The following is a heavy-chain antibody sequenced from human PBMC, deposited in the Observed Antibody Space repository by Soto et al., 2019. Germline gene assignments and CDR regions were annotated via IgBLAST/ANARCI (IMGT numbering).Heavy chain of an antibody. CDR2: IYYSGST. CDR3: ARVSHSYCSSTSCYAFDI. J-gene: IGHJ3*02. Sequence: TCTVSGGSISSGGYYWSWIRQHPGKGLEWIGYIYYSGSTYYNPSLKSRVTISVDTSKNQFSLKLSSVTAADTAVYYCARVSHSYCSSTSCYAFDIWGQGTMVTVSS. CDR1: GGSISSGGYY. V-gene: IGHV4-31*03. D-gene: IGHD2-2*01.